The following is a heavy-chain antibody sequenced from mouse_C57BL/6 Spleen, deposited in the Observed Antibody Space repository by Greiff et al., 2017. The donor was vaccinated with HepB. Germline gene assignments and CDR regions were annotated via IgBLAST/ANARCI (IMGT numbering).Heavy chain of an antibody. CDR1: GYTFTSYG. Sequence: QVQLKQSGAELARPGASVKLSCKASGYTFTSYGISWVKQRTGQGLEWIGEIYPRSGNTYYNEKFKGKATLTADKSSSTAYMELRSLTSEDSAVYFCARGGLPNYAMDYWGQGTSVTVSS. CDR3: ARGGLPNYAMDY. J-gene: IGHJ4*01. V-gene: IGHV1-81*01. CDR2: IYPRSGNT. D-gene: IGHD5-5*01.